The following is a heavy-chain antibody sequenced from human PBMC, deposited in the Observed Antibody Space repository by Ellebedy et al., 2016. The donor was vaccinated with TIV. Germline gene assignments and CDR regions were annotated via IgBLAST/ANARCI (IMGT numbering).Heavy chain of an antibody. J-gene: IGHJ4*02. CDR1: GFTFSSYW. Sequence: GESLKISXAASGFTFSSYWMSWVRQAPGKGLEWVANIKQDGSEKYYVDSVKGRFTISRDNAKNSLYLQMNSLRAEDTAVYYCASADSNIFGQDYWGQGTLVTVSS. CDR2: IKQDGSEK. V-gene: IGHV3-7*01. D-gene: IGHD3-3*01. CDR3: ASADSNIFGQDY.